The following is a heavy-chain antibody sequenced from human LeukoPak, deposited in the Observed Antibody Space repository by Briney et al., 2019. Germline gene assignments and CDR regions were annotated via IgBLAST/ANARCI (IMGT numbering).Heavy chain of an antibody. V-gene: IGHV3-23*01. CDR1: GFTFGSHA. CDR3: GKTTVRESSGEKPAWPVDY. D-gene: IGHD6-19*01. J-gene: IGHJ4*02. Sequence: GGPLRLSGEASGFTFGSHAMYWVRQAPGKGLEWVAGIFGSGGSPHYADPVKGRFTISRDHSRNTVYLQISRLRDEDSAVSYCGKTTVRESSGEKPAWPVDYWGQGTLVTVSS. CDR2: IFGSGGSP.